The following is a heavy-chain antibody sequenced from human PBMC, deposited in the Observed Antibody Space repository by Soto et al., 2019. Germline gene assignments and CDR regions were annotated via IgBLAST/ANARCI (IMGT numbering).Heavy chain of an antibody. V-gene: IGHV4-4*07. CDR1: GGSISVYY. D-gene: IGHD5-18*01. Sequence: KPSETLSLTCTVSGGSISVYYWSWIRQPAGKGLEWIGRIYTSGSTNYNPSLKIRVTMSVDTSKNQFSLKLSAVTAADTAVYYCAGTDSYAPPDYYGMDVWGQGTTVTVSS. CDR2: IYTSGST. CDR3: AGTDSYAPPDYYGMDV. J-gene: IGHJ6*02.